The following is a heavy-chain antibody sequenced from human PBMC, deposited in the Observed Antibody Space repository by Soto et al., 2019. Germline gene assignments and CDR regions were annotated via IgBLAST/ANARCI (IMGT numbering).Heavy chain of an antibody. Sequence: SETLSLTCTVSGGSINNYYLSWIRQSPGKGLEWIGYIYYSGTTNYNPSLKSRVTISIDRSENQFSLKVSSVAAADTAVYFCTRATYYRYYFDVWGHGTLVTVPQ. V-gene: IGHV4-59*01. D-gene: IGHD3-10*01. J-gene: IGHJ4*01. CDR3: TRATYYRYYFDV. CDR1: GGSINNYY. CDR2: IYYSGTT.